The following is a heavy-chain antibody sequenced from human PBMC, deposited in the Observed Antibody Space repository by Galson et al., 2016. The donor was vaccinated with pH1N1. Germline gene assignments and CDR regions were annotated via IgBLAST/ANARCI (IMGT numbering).Heavy chain of an antibody. CDR3: GRNPAFVGGAIDV. J-gene: IGHJ3*01. CDR1: GFSLTTSGMR. V-gene: IGHV2-70*04. Sequence: PALVKPTQTLTLTCTFSGFSLTTSGMRGSWIRQPPGKALEWLARIGWDDDKFYSTSLKTRLTISKDTSKNQVVLTMTNMDPVDTATYYCGRNPAFVGGAIDVWGQGTMVTVSS. CDR2: IGWDDDK. D-gene: IGHD2-15*01.